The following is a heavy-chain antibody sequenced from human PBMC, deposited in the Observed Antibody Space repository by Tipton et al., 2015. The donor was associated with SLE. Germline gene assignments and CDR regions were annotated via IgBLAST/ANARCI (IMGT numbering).Heavy chain of an antibody. Sequence: TLSLTCAVSGYSISSGYYWGWIRQPPGKGLEWIGEINHTGSTNHIPSLKSRVTISVDTSKNQFSLKLYSVTAADTAVYYCARGSYGSGIPDAFDVWGQGTMVTVSS. V-gene: IGHV4-38-2*01. CDR3: ARGSYGSGIPDAFDV. CDR2: INHTGST. J-gene: IGHJ3*01. D-gene: IGHD3-10*01. CDR1: GYSISSGYY.